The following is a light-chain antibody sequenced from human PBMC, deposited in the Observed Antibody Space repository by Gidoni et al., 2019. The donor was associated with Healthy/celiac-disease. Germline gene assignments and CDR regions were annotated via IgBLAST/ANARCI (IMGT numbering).Light chain of an antibody. Sequence: VGDRVTITCQASQDISNYLNWYQQKPGKAPKLLIYDASNLETGVPSRFSGSGSGTDFTFTISSLQPEDIATYYCQQYDNLPPFTFGPGTKVDIK. V-gene: IGKV1-33*01. CDR3: QQYDNLPPFT. CDR1: QDISNY. CDR2: DAS. J-gene: IGKJ3*01.